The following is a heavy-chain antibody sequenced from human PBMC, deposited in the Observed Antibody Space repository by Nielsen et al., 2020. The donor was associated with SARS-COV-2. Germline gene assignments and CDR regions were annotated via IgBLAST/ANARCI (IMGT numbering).Heavy chain of an antibody. CDR2: IHYTGSS. CDR1: GDSISNMGYY. V-gene: IGHV4-39*01. D-gene: IGHD3-3*01. Sequence: SETLSLTCTVSGDSISNMGYYWGWIRQPPGKGLEWIGTIHYTGSSYYDPSLKGRATMSVDTSKNQFSLKLSSVTAADTAVYYCARLSYDFWSGADYYFDYWGQGTLVTVSS. J-gene: IGHJ4*02. CDR3: ARLSYDFWSGADYYFDY.